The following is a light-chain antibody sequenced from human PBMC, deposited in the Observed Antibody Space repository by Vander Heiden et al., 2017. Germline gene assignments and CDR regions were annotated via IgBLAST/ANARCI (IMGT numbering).Light chain of an antibody. CDR2: AAS. V-gene: IGKV1-39*01. J-gene: IGKJ1*01. CDR3: QQSYSTPRS. Sequence: IQMTQSPSYLSASVGDRVTITCRASQSISSYLNWYQQKPVKAPKLLIYAASSLQSGVPSRFSGSGSGTDFTLTISSLQPEDFATYYCQQSYSTPRSFGQGTKVEIK. CDR1: QSISSY.